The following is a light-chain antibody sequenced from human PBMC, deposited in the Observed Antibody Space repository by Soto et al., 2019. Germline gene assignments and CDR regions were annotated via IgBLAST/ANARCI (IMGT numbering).Light chain of an antibody. Sequence: QSVLTQPASVSGSPGQSITISCTGTSCDVGSYNLVSWYQQHPGKAPKLMLSEGSKRPSGVSNRFSGSKSGNTASLTISGLQAEDEADYYCCSYAGTTSHVVFGGGTQLTVL. CDR1: SCDVGSYNL. CDR2: EGS. V-gene: IGLV2-23*01. CDR3: CSYAGTTSHVV. J-gene: IGLJ7*01.